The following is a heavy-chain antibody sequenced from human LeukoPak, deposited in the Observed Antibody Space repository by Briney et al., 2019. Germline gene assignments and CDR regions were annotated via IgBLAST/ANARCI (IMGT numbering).Heavy chain of an antibody. V-gene: IGHV3-7*01. CDR3: ARDTGGGYSCYDC. Sequence: GGSLRLSWAASGFTLSSYWMTWIRQAAGKGLEWVANIKQDGSEKSYVNSVKGRFNISRDNAKNSLYLKMNSLRAEDTAVYYCARDTGGGYSCYDCWGQGTLVTVSS. CDR1: GFTLSSYW. J-gene: IGHJ4*02. CDR2: IKQDGSEK. D-gene: IGHD5-18*01.